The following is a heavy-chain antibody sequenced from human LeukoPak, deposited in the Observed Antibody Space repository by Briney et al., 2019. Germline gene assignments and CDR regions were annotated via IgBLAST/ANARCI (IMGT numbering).Heavy chain of an antibody. Sequence: GGSLRLSCAASGFTFSDYYMSWIRQAPGKGLEWVSYISSSGSTIYYADSVKGRFTISRDNYKNTVYLHMNSLRVDDTAVYYCAKVRVPFGSGSYHFDYWGQGTLVTVSS. D-gene: IGHD3-10*01. CDR3: AKVRVPFGSGSYHFDY. CDR2: ISSSGSTI. CDR1: GFTFSDYY. J-gene: IGHJ4*02. V-gene: IGHV3-11*01.